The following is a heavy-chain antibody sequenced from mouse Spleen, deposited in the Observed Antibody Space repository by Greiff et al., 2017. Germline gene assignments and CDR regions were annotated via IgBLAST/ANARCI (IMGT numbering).Heavy chain of an antibody. CDR2: IDPETGGT. CDR3: TRDDHWFAY. V-gene: IGHV1-15*01. D-gene: IGHD2-3*01. Sequence: VQVVESGAELVRPGASVTLSCKASGYTFTDYEMHWVKQTPVHGLEWIGAIDPETGGTAYNQKFKGKAILTADKSSSTAYMELRSLTSEDSAVYYCTRDDHWFAYWGQGTLVTVSA. J-gene: IGHJ3*01. CDR1: GYTFTDYE.